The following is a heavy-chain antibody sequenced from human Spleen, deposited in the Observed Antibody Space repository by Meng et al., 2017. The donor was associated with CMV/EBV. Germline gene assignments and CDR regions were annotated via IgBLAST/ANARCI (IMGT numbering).Heavy chain of an antibody. Sequence: FTTYGLSWVRQAPGQGLEWMGWINSHNSNTNPAQNLQGRITMTLDTSTSTAYMELRSLTSDDTAVYYCARDERGYCGSTTCPYFDYWGQGTLVTVSS. J-gene: IGHJ4*02. CDR1: FTTYG. CDR3: ARDERGYCGSTTCPYFDY. V-gene: IGHV1-18*01. D-gene: IGHD2-2*01. CDR2: INSHNSNT.